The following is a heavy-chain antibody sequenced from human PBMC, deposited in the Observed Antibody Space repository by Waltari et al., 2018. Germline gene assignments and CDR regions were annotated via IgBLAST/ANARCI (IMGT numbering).Heavy chain of an antibody. D-gene: IGHD3-3*01. V-gene: IGHV4-34*01. CDR3: ARAKVTDDFWSGYYRDYYYYGMDV. CDR1: GGSFSGYY. CDR2: INHSGST. Sequence: QVQLQQWGAGLLKPSETLSLTCAVNGGSFSGYYWRWIRQPPGTGLTWLGEINHSGSTNYNPSLKSRVTISVDTSKNQFSLKLSSVTAADTAVYYCARAKVTDDFWSGYYRDYYYYGMDVWGQGTTVTVSS. J-gene: IGHJ6*02.